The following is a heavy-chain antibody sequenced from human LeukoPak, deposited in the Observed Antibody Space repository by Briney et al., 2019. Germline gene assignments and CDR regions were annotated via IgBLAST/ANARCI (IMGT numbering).Heavy chain of an antibody. CDR2: IYYTGST. D-gene: IGHD3-10*01. CDR1: GDSISSSSYY. V-gene: IGHV4-39*07. CDR3: ARDLSWFGEPYYFDY. J-gene: IGHJ4*02. Sequence: SETLSLTCTVSGDSISSSSYYWGWIRQPPGKGPEWVASIYYTGSTYYNPSLRSRVTISVDTSKNQFSLKLSSVTAADTAVYYCARDLSWFGEPYYFDYWGQGTLVTVSS.